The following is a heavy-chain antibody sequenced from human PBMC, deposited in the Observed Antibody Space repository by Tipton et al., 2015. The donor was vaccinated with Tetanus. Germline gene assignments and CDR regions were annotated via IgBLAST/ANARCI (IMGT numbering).Heavy chain of an antibody. CDR3: ATREGGGSWFYFAY. CDR1: NFTFSRYY. CDR2: ISIVGTYT. V-gene: IGHV3-11*06. Sequence: SLRLSCVGSNFTFSRYYMSWVRQTPGKGLEWVSSISIVGTYTHYADSMKGRLTISRDNARNTLYLQMDSLTVDDTAVYFCATREGGGSWFYFAYWGQGALVTVSS. D-gene: IGHD5-24*01. J-gene: IGHJ4*02.